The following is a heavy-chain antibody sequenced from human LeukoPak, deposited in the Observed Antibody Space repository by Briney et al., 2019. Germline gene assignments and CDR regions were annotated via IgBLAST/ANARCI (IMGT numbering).Heavy chain of an antibody. Sequence: SGGSLRLSCAASGFTFSSYGMHWVRQAPGKGLEWVAFIRYDGSNKYYADSVKGRFTISRDNSKNTLYLQMNSLRAEDTAVYYCARDSVSAAAGTSYYYYYYYMDVWGKGTTVTVSS. CDR1: GFTFSSYG. D-gene: IGHD6-13*01. V-gene: IGHV3-30*02. CDR3: ARDSVSAAAGTSYYYYYYYMDV. J-gene: IGHJ6*03. CDR2: IRYDGSNK.